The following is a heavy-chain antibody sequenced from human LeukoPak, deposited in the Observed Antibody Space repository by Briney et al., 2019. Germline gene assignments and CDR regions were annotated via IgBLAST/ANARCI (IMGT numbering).Heavy chain of an antibody. CDR3: ARDKYFYDSRGYLFDY. V-gene: IGHV4-4*07. Sequence: PSETLSLTCTVSGVSISSYYWSWIRQPAGKGLEWIGRIHTSGSTNYNPSLKSRVTMSVDTSKNQFSLKLSSVTAADTALYYCARDKYFYDSRGYLFDYWGQGTLVTVSS. J-gene: IGHJ4*02. D-gene: IGHD3-22*01. CDR1: GVSISSYY. CDR2: IHTSGST.